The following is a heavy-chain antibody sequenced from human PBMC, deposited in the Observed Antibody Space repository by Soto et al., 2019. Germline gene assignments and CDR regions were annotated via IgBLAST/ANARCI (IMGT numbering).Heavy chain of an antibody. CDR2: IFSSGTT. V-gene: IGHV4-30-4*02. CDR3: ARVPSPFDFYYAMDV. CDR1: GDSIGSGNKY. J-gene: IGHJ6*02. D-gene: IGHD3-16*01. Sequence: PSSTLSLTCTVSGDSIGSGNKYWSWLRQAPGKGLEWIGYIFSSGTTYYNPSLKSRLTMSLDTSQNQFSLKLNSVTAVDTAVYFCARVPSPFDFYYAMDVWGQGTTVTVSS.